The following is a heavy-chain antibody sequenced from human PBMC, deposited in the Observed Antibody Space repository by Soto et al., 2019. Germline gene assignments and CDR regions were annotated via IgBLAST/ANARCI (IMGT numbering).Heavy chain of an antibody. CDR2: INHSRTT. Sequence: SETLSLTCAVYGGSFTGYYWTWIRQPPGKGLEWIGEINHSRTTKYNPSLKSRVTMSVDTSKDQFSLGLSSVTAADSAVYYCARGIYDFWSSYDTWFDPWGQGTLVTVSS. V-gene: IGHV4-34*01. J-gene: IGHJ5*02. CDR3: ARGIYDFWSSYDTWFDP. D-gene: IGHD3-3*01. CDR1: GGSFTGYY.